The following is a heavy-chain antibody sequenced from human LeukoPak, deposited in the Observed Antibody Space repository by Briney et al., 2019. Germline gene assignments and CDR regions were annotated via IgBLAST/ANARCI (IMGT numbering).Heavy chain of an antibody. Sequence: GGSLRLSCAASGFTFDDYAMHWVRQAPGKGLEWVSGISWNSGSIGYADSVKGRFTISRDNAKNSLYLQMNSLRAEDTAVYYCARGGVVPATGRENYYYYGMDVWGQGTTVTVSS. D-gene: IGHD2-2*01. CDR2: ISWNSGSI. V-gene: IGHV3-9*01. J-gene: IGHJ6*02. CDR1: GFTFDDYA. CDR3: ARGGVVPATGRENYYYYGMDV.